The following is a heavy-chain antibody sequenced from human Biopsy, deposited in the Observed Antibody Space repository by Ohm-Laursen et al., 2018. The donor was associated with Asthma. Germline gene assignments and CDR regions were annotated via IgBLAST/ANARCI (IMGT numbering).Heavy chain of an antibody. CDR2: IYSGGGT. CDR3: TRAYGGSFFSGSFDI. V-gene: IGHV3-53*01. D-gene: IGHD4-23*01. J-gene: IGHJ3*02. CDR1: GITFSTYG. Sequence: SLRLSCAASGITFSTYGMSWVRQPPGKGLEWVSVIYSGGGTYYADSVQGRVTISRDNSKNTLSLQMNSLRAEDTAVYYCTRAYGGSFFSGSFDIWGQGTMVTVSS.